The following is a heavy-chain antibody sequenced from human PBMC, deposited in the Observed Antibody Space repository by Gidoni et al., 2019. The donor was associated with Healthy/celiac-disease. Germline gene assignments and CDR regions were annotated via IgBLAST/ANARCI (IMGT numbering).Heavy chain of an antibody. CDR2: ISSSSSYI. J-gene: IGHJ4*02. D-gene: IGHD5-12*01. V-gene: IGHV3-21*01. CDR3: AGGWERWLQFEDY. CDR1: GFTFSSYS. Sequence: EVQLVESGGGLVKPGGDLRLSCAASGFTFSSYSMNWVRQAPGKGLEWVSSISSSSSYIYYADSVKGRFTISRDNAKNSLYLQMNSLRAEDTAVYYCAGGWERWLQFEDYWGQGTLVTVSS.